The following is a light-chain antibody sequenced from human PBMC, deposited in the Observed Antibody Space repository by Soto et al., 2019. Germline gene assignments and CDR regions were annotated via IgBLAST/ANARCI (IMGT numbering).Light chain of an antibody. J-gene: IGKJ2*01. CDR1: QSVDGN. Sequence: EIVMTQSPATLSVSPGERATLSCRASQSVDGNLAWYQQKPGQPPRLLIYAASSRPTGIPARFSGSGSGTEFTLTISSLQSEDFAVYYCQQYGSSPPYTFGQGTKLEIK. V-gene: IGKV3-15*01. CDR2: AAS. CDR3: QQYGSSPPYT.